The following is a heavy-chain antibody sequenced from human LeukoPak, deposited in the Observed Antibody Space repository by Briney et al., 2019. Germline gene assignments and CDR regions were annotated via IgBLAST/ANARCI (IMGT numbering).Heavy chain of an antibody. CDR2: TRNSSVI. CDR1: GFTLSDYN. V-gene: IGHV3-69-1*01. J-gene: IGHJ4*02. D-gene: IGHD3-9*01. Sequence: PGGSLRLSCVASGFTLSDYNMNWVRQAPGKGLEWISSTRNSSVIFYGDSVKGRFSVSRDNAKNSLYLQMNSLRVEDTAMYYCARGDGISHWGQGTLVTVPS. CDR3: ARGDGISH.